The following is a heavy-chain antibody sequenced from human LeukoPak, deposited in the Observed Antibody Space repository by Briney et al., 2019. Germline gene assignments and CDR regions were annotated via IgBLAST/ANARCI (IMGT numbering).Heavy chain of an antibody. D-gene: IGHD6-13*01. J-gene: IGHJ1*01. CDR1: GFTFSDYY. CDR3: ATGYSSSLEYFQH. Sequence: GGSLRLSCAASGFTFSDYYMSWIRQAPGKGLEWVSYISSSGSTIYYADSVKGRFTISRDNAKNSLYLQMNSLRAEDTAVYYCATGYSSSLEYFQHWGQGTLVTVSS. CDR2: ISSSGSTI. V-gene: IGHV3-11*01.